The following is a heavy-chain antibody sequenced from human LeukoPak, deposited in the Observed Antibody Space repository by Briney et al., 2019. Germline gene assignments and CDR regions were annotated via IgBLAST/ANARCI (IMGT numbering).Heavy chain of an antibody. Sequence: GSLRLSCAASGFTFSSYSMNWVRQAPGKGLEWVSSISSSSSYIYYADSVKGRFTISRDNAKNSLCLQMNSLRAEDTAVYYCARAGYSYGHGADYWGQGTLVTVSS. CDR1: GFTFSSYS. CDR3: ARAGYSYGHGADY. V-gene: IGHV3-21*01. J-gene: IGHJ4*02. D-gene: IGHD5-18*01. CDR2: ISSSSSYI.